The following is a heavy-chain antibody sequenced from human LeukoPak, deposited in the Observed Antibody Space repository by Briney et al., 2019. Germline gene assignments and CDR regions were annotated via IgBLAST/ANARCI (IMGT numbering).Heavy chain of an antibody. D-gene: IGHD1-26*01. CDR3: ARDGGATAFFDY. CDR1: GGSISGYY. CDR2: IYYSGST. J-gene: IGHJ4*02. V-gene: IGHV4-59*01. Sequence: SETLSLTCTVSGGSISGYYWSWVRQPPGKGLEWIGYIYYSGSTNYNPSLKSRVTISVDTSKNQFSLKLSSVSAADTAVYYCARDGGATAFFDYWGPGTLVTVSS.